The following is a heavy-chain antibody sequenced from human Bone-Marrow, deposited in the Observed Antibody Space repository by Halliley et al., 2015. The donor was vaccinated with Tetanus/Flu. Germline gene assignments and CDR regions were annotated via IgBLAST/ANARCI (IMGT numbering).Heavy chain of an antibody. V-gene: IGHV3-74*03. J-gene: IGHJ3*01. Sequence: DGKSTKSWDSVGGRFTISRDNAKNPVTLQLNSLTADDTAVYYCARESRYCSGDSCFTDAFDVWGQGTKVTVSS. CDR2: DGKST. CDR3: ARESRYCSGDSCFTDAFDV. D-gene: IGHD2-15*01.